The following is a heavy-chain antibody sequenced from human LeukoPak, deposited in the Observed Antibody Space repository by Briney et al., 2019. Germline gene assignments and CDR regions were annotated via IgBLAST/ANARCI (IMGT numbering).Heavy chain of an antibody. J-gene: IGHJ4*02. V-gene: IGHV4-59*01. CDR3: ARGINVGATSR. CDR2: IHYSGST. D-gene: IGHD1-26*01. Sequence: SETLSLTCTVSGDSLGNYYWSWVRQSPGKGLEWIGCIHYSGSTKYNPSLKSRASISVDTSRNQFSLEVTSVTAADTAGYFCARGINVGATSRWGQGTLVTASS. CDR1: GDSLGNYY.